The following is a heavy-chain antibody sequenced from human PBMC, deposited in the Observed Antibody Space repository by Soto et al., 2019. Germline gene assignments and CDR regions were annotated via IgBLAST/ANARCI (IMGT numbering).Heavy chain of an antibody. Sequence: QITLNESGPTVVRPTETLTLTCRFSGFSLTTSGVGVGWIRQSPGKAPEWLALIYWDDDKRYSASLKSRLTITKDTSKNQVVLTVSDLDPTDTATDYWAHRVLRTVCGLVTTTAIDFDFWGQGTPVAVSA. J-gene: IGHJ4*02. CDR1: GFSLTTSGVG. D-gene: IGHD3-3*01. CDR2: IYWDDDK. V-gene: IGHV2-5*02. CDR3: AHRVLRTVCGLVTTTAIDFDF.